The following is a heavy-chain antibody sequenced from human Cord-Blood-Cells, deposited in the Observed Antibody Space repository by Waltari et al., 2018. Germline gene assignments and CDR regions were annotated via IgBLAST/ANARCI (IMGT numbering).Heavy chain of an antibody. CDR3: ARVLTMSPEDY. V-gene: IGHV4-34*01. Sequence: QVQLQQWGAGLLKPSATLSLTCAVYGGSFSGYYWSWVPQPPGKGVEGIGEIKHIGSTNYNPSLKSRVTISVDTSKNQFTLKLSSVTAADTAVYYCARVLTMSPEDYWCQGTLVTISS. CDR1: GGSFSGYY. CDR2: IKHIGST. D-gene: IGHD3-9*01. J-gene: IGHJ4*02.